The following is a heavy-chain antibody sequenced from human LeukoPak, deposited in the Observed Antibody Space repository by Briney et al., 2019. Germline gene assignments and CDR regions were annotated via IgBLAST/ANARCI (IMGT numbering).Heavy chain of an antibody. CDR2: INAGNGNT. CDR1: GYTFTSYT. D-gene: IGHD3-16*02. J-gene: IGHJ4*02. CDR3: ARESAYDYVWGSYRYHDY. Sequence: ASVKVSCKASGYTFTSYTIHWVRQAPGQRLEWMGWINAGNGNTKYSQKFQGRVTITRDTSASTAYMELSSLRSEDTAVYYCARESAYDYVWGSYRYHDYWGQGTLVTVSS. V-gene: IGHV1-3*01.